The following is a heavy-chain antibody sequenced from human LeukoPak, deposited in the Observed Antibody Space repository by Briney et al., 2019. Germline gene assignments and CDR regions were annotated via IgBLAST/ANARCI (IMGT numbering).Heavy chain of an antibody. J-gene: IGHJ6*03. D-gene: IGHD4-23*01. V-gene: IGHV3-53*01. CDR1: GFTVSSNY. CDR2: IYSGGST. CDR3: AKDYGGNSGWDYYYYMDV. Sequence: GGSLRLSCAASGFTVSSNYMSWVRQAPGKGLEWVSVIYSGGSTYYADSVKGRFTISRDNSKNTLYLQMNSLRAEDTAVHYCAKDYGGNSGWDYYYYMDVWGKGTTVTVSS.